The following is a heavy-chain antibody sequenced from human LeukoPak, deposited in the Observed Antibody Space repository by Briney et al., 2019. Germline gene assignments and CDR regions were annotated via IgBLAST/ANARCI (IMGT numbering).Heavy chain of an antibody. D-gene: IGHD3-16*01. Sequence: GESLKISCKGSGHIFTYYWIAWVRQMPGKGLEWMGIIYPGPGDSDITYSPSFQGQVTISVDKSITTAYLQWSSLKASDTAMYYCARQSDGGGSYPGYWGQGTLVTVSS. V-gene: IGHV5-51*01. CDR3: ARQSDGGGSYPGY. CDR1: GHIFTYYW. J-gene: IGHJ4*02. CDR2: IYPGPGDSDI.